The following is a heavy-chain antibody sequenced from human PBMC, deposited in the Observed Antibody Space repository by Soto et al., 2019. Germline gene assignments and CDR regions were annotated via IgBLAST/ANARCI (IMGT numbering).Heavy chain of an antibody. CDR2: IYSGGNA. Sequence: GGSLRLSCAASGFTVSSNYMNWVRQAPGKGLEWVSVIYSGGNAYYADSVKGRFTISRDNSKNTLYLQMNSLRAEDTAVYYCARDLSGGDDYWGQGTLVTVSS. V-gene: IGHV3-53*01. CDR3: ARDLSGGDDY. D-gene: IGHD6-19*01. CDR1: GFTVSSNY. J-gene: IGHJ4*02.